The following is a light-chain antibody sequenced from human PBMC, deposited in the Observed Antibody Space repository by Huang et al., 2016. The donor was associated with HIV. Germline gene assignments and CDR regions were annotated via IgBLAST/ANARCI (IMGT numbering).Light chain of an antibody. CDR2: WAS. CDR1: QSLLNSTNKKNY. Sequence: IVMTQSPDSLAVSLGERATINCKSSQSLLNSTNKKNYVAWDQQKAGQPPKLLVYWASTRESGVPERFSGSGSGTHFTLTISSLQAEDVAVYYCQQYYSNPLTFGGGTKVEIK. J-gene: IGKJ4*01. CDR3: QQYYSNPLT. V-gene: IGKV4-1*01.